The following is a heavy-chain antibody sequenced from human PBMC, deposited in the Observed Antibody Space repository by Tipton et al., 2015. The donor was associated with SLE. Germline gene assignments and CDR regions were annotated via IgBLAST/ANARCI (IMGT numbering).Heavy chain of an antibody. CDR2: ISWNSGSI. CDR3: AKDITFGVVIIGFDI. V-gene: IGHV3-9*01. Sequence: SLRLSCAASGFTFDDYAMHWVRQAPGKGLEWASGISWNSGSIGYADSVKGRFTISRDNAKNSLYLQMNSLRAEDTALYYCAKDITFGVVIIGFDIWGQATMVTVSS. J-gene: IGHJ3*02. D-gene: IGHD3-3*01. CDR1: GFTFDDYA.